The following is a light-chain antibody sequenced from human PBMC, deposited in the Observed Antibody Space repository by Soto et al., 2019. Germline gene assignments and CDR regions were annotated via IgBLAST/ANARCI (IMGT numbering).Light chain of an antibody. CDR2: DAS. CDR3: QQYNNWPKT. Sequence: EIVLTQSPETLSLSPGDRATLSCRASQSISSYLAWYQQKPGQSPRLLIYDASNRATGIPARFSGSGSGTEFTLTISSPQSEDFAVYYCQQYNNWPKTFGQGTKVDIK. J-gene: IGKJ1*01. V-gene: IGKV3D-15*01. CDR1: QSISSY.